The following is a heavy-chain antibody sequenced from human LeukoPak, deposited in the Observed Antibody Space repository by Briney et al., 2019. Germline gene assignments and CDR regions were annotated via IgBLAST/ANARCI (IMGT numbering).Heavy chain of an antibody. Sequence: GGSLRLSCAASGFTFSSYGMHWVRQAPGKGREWVAFIRYDGSNKYYADSVKGRFTISRDNSKNTLYLQMNSLRAEDTAVYYCAKDGYRNYYGSGSPLSWGQGTLVTVSS. CDR1: GFTFSSYG. CDR3: AKDGYRNYYGSGSPLS. CDR2: IRYDGSNK. J-gene: IGHJ4*02. D-gene: IGHD3-10*01. V-gene: IGHV3-30*02.